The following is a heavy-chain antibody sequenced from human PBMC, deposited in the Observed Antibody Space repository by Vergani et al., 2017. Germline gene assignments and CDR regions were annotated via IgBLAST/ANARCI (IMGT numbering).Heavy chain of an antibody. V-gene: IGHV4-39*01. J-gene: IGHJ3*02. D-gene: IGHD3-3*01. CDR3: ARGNETLGVVITLDAFDI. Sequence: QLQLQESGPGLVKPSETLSLTCTVSGGSISSSSYYWGWIRQPPGKGLEWIGSIYYSGSTYYNPSLKSRVTISVDTSKNQFSLKLSSVTAADTAVYYCARGNETLGVVITLDAFDIWGQGTMVTVSS. CDR2: IYYSGST. CDR1: GGSISSSSYY.